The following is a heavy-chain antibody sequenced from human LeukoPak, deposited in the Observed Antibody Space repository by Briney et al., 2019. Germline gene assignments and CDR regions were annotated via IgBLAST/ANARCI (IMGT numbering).Heavy chain of an antibody. V-gene: IGHV4-38-2*02. CDR3: AREGSTSGTNWFDP. J-gene: IGHJ5*02. CDR1: DYSITSDYY. Sequence: SETLSLTCAVSDYSITSDYYWGRIRQPPGKGLEWIGSIYHSGTTDYNPSLKSRVTISVDTSKNQFSLKLTSVTAADTAVYYCAREGSTSGTNWFDPWGQGNLVTVSS. D-gene: IGHD3-10*01. CDR2: IYHSGTT.